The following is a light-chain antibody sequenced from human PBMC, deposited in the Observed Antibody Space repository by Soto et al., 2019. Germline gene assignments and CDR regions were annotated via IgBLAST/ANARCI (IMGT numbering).Light chain of an antibody. CDR1: SSEIVYWQY. CDR3: SSYAGSTISEV. Sequence: QSVLAQPPSASGSPGQSATISCTGTSSEIVYWQYVSWYQQHPGKAPKLKIYAVIRRPSGVPDRFSGSKSGNTASLTVSGLQAEDEADYYCSSYAGSTISEVFGTGPQVTVL. CDR2: AVI. J-gene: IGLJ1*01. V-gene: IGLV2-8*01.